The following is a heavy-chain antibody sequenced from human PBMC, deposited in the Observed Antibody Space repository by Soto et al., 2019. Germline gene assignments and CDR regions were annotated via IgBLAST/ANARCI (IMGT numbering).Heavy chain of an antibody. CDR1: GFPFSSYG. J-gene: IGHJ4*02. D-gene: IGHD3-10*01. V-gene: IGHV3-30*03. CDR3: ARESGDLTSNFDY. CDR2: ISHDGNNE. Sequence: PGGSLRLSCAASGFPFSSYGMHWVRQAPGKGLEWVALISHDGNNEFYADSVKGRFTVSRDNSRNTLYLQMNSLRAEDTAVYYCARESGDLTSNFDYWGQGTLVTVSS.